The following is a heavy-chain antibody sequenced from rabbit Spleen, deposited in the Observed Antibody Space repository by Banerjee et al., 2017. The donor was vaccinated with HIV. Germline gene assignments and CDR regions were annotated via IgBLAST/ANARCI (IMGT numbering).Heavy chain of an antibody. V-gene: IGHV1S40*01. J-gene: IGHJ6*01. CDR1: GFSFSSTYY. CDR3: ARDLVAVIGWNFSL. D-gene: IGHD1-1*01. CDR2: IYTSDGDT. Sequence: QSLEESGGGLVQPEGSLTLTCTASGFSFSSTYYMCWVRQAPGKGLDFIASIYTSDGDTYYATWAKGRFTISKTSSTTVTLQMTSLTAADTATYFCARDLVAVIGWNFSLWGPGTLVTVS.